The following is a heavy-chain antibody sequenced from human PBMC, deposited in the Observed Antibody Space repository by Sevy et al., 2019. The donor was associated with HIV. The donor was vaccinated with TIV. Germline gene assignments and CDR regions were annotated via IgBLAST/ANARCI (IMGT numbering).Heavy chain of an antibody. CDR1: GYTLTKLS. CDR3: AAEGLRYVSGSSSYQGDWFDP. D-gene: IGHD2-15*01. J-gene: IGHJ5*02. V-gene: IGHV1-24*01. Sequence: ASVKVSCKVSGYTLTKLSIHWVRQAPGKGLEWMGHFDPQDDETIYAQRFQGRLTMTEDTSTDTAYMELNSLTSEDTAVYYCAAEGLRYVSGSSSYQGDWFDPLGQGTLVTVSS. CDR2: FDPQDDET.